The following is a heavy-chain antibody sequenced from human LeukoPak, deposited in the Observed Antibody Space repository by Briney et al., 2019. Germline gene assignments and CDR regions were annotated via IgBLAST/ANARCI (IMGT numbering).Heavy chain of an antibody. CDR1: GGSFSGYY. J-gene: IGHJ4*02. D-gene: IGHD6-19*01. CDR2: INHSGST. V-gene: IGHV4-34*01. CDR3: ARDRPPSSGGPRLFDY. Sequence: SETLSLTCAVYGGSFSGYYWSWIRQPPGKGLEWIGEINHSGSTNYNPSLKSRVTMSVDTSKNQFSLKLSSVTAADTAVYYCARDRPPSSGGPRLFDYWGQGTLVTVSS.